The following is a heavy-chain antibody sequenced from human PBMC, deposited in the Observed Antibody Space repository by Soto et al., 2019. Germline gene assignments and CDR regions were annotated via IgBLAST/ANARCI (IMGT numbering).Heavy chain of an antibody. J-gene: IGHJ4*02. D-gene: IGHD4-17*01. Sequence: SETLSLTCTVSGASINYGGYYWSWIRQLPGKGLEWIGYIYFSGNTYYNPSLESRVTISLDTSQNQFSLKLTSVIAADTAVYYCASGDAWNTLLVYWGQGTLVTVSS. V-gene: IGHV4-31*03. CDR2: IYFSGNT. CDR3: ASGDAWNTLLVY. CDR1: GASINYGGYY.